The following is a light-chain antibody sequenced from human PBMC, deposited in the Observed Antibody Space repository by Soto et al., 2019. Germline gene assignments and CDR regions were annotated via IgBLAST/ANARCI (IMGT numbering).Light chain of an antibody. Sequence: QSALTQPASVSGSPGQSITISCTGTSSDVGAYNYVSWHQQHSGKAPKLIIYEVTNRPSGVSNRFSASKSGNTASLTIFGLQAEDEADYYCSSYTSSSSWVFGGGTQLTVL. CDR3: SSYTSSSSWV. CDR2: EVT. CDR1: SSDVGAYNY. J-gene: IGLJ3*02. V-gene: IGLV2-14*01.